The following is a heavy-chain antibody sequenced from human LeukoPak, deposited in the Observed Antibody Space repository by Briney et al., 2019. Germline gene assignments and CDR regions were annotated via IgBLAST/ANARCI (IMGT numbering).Heavy chain of an antibody. CDR2: IRYDGSNK. V-gene: IGHV3-30*02. J-gene: IGHJ4*02. CDR1: GFTFSSYG. D-gene: IGHD6-19*01. CDR3: AKEEVWSGWFPRLDY. Sequence: PGGSLRLSCAASGFTFSSYGMHWVRQAPGKGLEWVAFIRYDGSNKYYADSVKGRFTISRDNSKNTLYLQMNSLRAEDTAVYYCAKEEVWSGWFPRLDYWGQGTLVTVSS.